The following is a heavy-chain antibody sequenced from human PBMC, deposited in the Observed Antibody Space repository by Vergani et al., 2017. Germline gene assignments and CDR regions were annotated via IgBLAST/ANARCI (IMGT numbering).Heavy chain of an antibody. CDR1: GYTFTGYY. CDR3: ARDPEPGIGSSVWFDR. V-gene: IGHV1-2*02. CDR2: INPNSGGT. Sequence: QVQLVQSGAEVKKPGASVKVSCKASGYTFTGYYMHWVRQAPGQGLEWMGWINPNSGGTHYAQKFQGRVTMTRDTSISTAYMERSRLRSGDTAVYYCARDPEPGIGSSVWFDRWGQGTLVTVSS. J-gene: IGHJ5*02. D-gene: IGHD6-6*01.